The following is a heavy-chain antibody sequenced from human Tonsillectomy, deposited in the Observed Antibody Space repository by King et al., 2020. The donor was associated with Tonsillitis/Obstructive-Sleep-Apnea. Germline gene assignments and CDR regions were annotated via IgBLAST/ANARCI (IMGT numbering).Heavy chain of an antibody. Sequence: VQLVESGGGLVQPGGSLRLSCAASGFTFTSYWMSWVRQAPGKGLDWVANIHQDGREKYYVNSVKGRFTISRDNAKDSLYLQMNSLRAEDTAVYYCVRDRDKGDYVDFWGQGILVTVSS. CDR3: VRDRDKGDYVDF. CDR1: GFTFTSYW. D-gene: IGHD4/OR15-4a*01. J-gene: IGHJ4*02. CDR2: IHQDGREK. V-gene: IGHV3-7*04.